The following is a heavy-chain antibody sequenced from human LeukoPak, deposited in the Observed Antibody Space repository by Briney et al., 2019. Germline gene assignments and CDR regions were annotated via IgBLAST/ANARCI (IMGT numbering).Heavy chain of an antibody. V-gene: IGHV4-30-4*08. J-gene: IGHJ4*02. CDR3: ARGGDGYNSFDY. D-gene: IGHD5-24*01. CDR2: IYYSGST. Sequence: PSETLSLTCTVSGGSISSGDYYWSWIRRPPGKGLEWIGYIYYSGSTYYNPSLKSRVTISVDTSKNQFSLKLSSVTAADTAVYYCARGGDGYNSFDYWGQGTLVTVSS. CDR1: GGSISSGDYY.